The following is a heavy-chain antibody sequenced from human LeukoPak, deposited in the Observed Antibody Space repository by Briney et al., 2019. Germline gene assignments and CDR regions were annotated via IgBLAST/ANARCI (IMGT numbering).Heavy chain of an antibody. D-gene: IGHD2-15*01. CDR1: GNSISSGDNY. CDR2: IYTSGST. Sequence: PSETLSLTCTVSGNSISSGDNYWSWIRQPAGKGLEWIGRIYTSGSTNYNPSLKSRVTMSVDTSKNQFSLKLSSVTAADTAVYYCARDLVDAFDIWGQGTMVTVSS. CDR3: ARDLVDAFDI. J-gene: IGHJ3*02. V-gene: IGHV4-61*02.